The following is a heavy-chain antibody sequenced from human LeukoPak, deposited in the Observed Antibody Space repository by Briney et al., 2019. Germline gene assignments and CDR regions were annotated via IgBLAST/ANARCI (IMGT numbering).Heavy chain of an antibody. D-gene: IGHD6-19*01. Sequence: ASVKVSCKASGGTFSSYAISWVRQAPGKGLEWMGGFDPEDGETIYAQKFQGRVTMTEDTSTDTAYMELSSLRSEDTAVYYCASPVAGTVTFDYWGQGTLVTVSS. J-gene: IGHJ4*02. V-gene: IGHV1-24*01. CDR1: GGTFSSYA. CDR3: ASPVAGTVTFDY. CDR2: FDPEDGET.